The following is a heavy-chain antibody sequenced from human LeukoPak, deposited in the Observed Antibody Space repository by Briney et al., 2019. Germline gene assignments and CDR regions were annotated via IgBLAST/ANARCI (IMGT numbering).Heavy chain of an antibody. V-gene: IGHV4-38-2*01. J-gene: IGHJ4*02. D-gene: IGHD3-10*01. Sequence: SETLSLTCAVSGYSISSGYYWGWLRQPPGKGLEWIGSIYHSGSTYYNPSLKCRVTISVDTSKNQFSLKLSSVTAADTAVYYCARLLTIIYYFDYWGQGTLVTVSS. CDR1: GYSISSGYY. CDR3: ARLLTIIYYFDY. CDR2: IYHSGST.